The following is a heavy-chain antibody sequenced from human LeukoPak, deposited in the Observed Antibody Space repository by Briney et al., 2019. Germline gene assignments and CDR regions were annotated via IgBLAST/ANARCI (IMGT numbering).Heavy chain of an antibody. V-gene: IGHV4-59*01. D-gene: IGHD5-18*01. CDR2: IYYSGST. CDR1: GGSISSYY. Sequence: SETLSLTCTVSGGSISSYYWSWIRQPPGKGREWIGYIYYSGSTNYNPSLKSRVTISVDTSKNQFSLKLSSVTAADTAVYYCARAKRGIQLWFFDYWGQGTLVTVSS. CDR3: ARAKRGIQLWFFDY. J-gene: IGHJ4*02.